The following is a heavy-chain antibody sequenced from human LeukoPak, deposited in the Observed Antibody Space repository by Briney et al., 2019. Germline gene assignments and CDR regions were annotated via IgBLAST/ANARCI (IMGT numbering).Heavy chain of an antibody. D-gene: IGHD2-21*01. V-gene: IGHV4-59*08. Sequence: PSETLSLTCTVSGGSISSSYCSWIRQPPGKGLEWIGYIYHSESTNYNPSLKSRVTTSVDTSKNQFSLKLSSVTAADTAVYYCARQAGGASGPFDYWGQGTLVTVSS. CDR2: IYHSEST. CDR3: ARQAGGASGPFDY. J-gene: IGHJ4*02. CDR1: GGSISSSY.